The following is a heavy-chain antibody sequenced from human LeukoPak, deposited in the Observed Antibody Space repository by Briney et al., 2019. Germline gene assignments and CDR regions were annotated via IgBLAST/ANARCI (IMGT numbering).Heavy chain of an antibody. CDR2: TYRRSKWNN. Sequence: SQTLSLTCAIFGDSVSSNSAAWNWIRQSPSRGLEWLGRTYRRSKWNNDYAVSVRGRITINPDTSKNQFSLQLNSVTPEDTAVYYCARIIGGSQDVWGQGTLVTVSS. V-gene: IGHV6-1*01. CDR3: ARIIGGSQDV. J-gene: IGHJ4*02. CDR1: GDSVSSNSAA. D-gene: IGHD6-13*01.